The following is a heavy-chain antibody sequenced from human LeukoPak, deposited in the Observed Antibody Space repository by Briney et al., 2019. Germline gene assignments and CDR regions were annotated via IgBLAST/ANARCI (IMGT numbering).Heavy chain of an antibody. J-gene: IGHJ4*02. CDR1: GGSISSGGYY. CDR3: ARGGGYYTDFDY. V-gene: IGHV4-30-2*01. CDR2: IYHSGST. Sequence: SQTVSLTCTVSGGSISSGGYYWSWIRQPPGKGLEWIGYIYHSGSTYYNPSLKSRVTISVDRSKNQFSLKLSSVTAADTAVYYCARGGGYYTDFDYWGQGTLVTVSS. D-gene: IGHD3-3*01.